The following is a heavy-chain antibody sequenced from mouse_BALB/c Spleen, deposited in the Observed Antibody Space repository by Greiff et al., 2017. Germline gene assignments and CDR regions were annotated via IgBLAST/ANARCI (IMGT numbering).Heavy chain of an antibody. CDR2: IWRGGGT. J-gene: IGHJ2*01. CDR3: ARAYYMYDGGGYFDY. Sequence: VQRVESGPGLVQPSQSLSITCTVSGFSLTSYGVHWVRQSPGQGLEWLGVIWRGGGTDNNAAFISSLGTSKANSKSHVFFKMNSLQANDTAIYYCARAYYMYDGGGYFDYWGQGTTLTVSS. CDR1: GFSLTSYG. D-gene: IGHD2-14*01. V-gene: IGHV2-2*02.